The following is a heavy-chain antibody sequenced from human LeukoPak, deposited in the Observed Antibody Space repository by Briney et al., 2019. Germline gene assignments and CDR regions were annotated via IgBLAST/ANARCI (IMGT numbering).Heavy chain of an antibody. CDR1: GFTFSSYS. J-gene: IGHJ4*02. Sequence: GGSLRLSCAAAGFTFSSYSMNWVRQAPGKGLEWVSSISSSSSYIYYADSVKGRFTISRDNAKNSLYLQMNSLRAEDTAVYYCARVGAAGTVDYWRQGTLVTVSS. D-gene: IGHD6-13*01. V-gene: IGHV3-21*01. CDR2: ISSSSSYI. CDR3: ARVGAAGTVDY.